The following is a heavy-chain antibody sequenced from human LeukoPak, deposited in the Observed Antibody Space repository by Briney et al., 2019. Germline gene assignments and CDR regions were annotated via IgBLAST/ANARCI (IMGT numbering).Heavy chain of an antibody. CDR3: VKSGGYGLIDY. CDR2: IYYTGST. J-gene: IGHJ4*02. D-gene: IGHD6-19*01. V-gene: IGHV4-39*01. CDR1: GNSISTSKSY. Sequence: SETLSLTCTVSGNSISTSKSYLGWIRQPPGKGLEWIGNIYYTGSTYYNASLQSRVTISIDMSKNQFSLRLSSVTAADTAMYYCVKSGGYGLIDYWGQGTLVTVSS.